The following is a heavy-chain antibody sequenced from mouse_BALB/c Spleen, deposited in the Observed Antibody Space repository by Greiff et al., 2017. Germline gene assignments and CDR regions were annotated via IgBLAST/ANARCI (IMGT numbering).Heavy chain of an antibody. D-gene: IGHD1-1*01. V-gene: IGHV1-7*01. CDR3: ARWTTTVVATDY. J-gene: IGHJ2*01. CDR2: INPSTGYT. CDR1: GYTFTSYW. Sequence: VKLVESGAELAKPGASVKMSCKASGYTFTSYWMHWVKQRPGQGLEWIGYINPSTGYTEYNQKFKDKATLTADKSSSTAYMLLSSLTSEDSAVYYCARWTTTVVATDYWGQGTTLTVSS.